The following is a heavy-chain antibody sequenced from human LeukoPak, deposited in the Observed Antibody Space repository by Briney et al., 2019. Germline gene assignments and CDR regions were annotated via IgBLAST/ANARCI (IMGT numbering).Heavy chain of an antibody. CDR2: ISAYNGNT. J-gene: IGHJ4*02. Sequence: GASVKVSCKASGYTFTSYGISWVRQAPGQGLEWMGWISAYNGNTNYAQKLQGRVTMTTDTSTSTAYMELRSLRSDDTAVYYCARDRGILTGYTGPFDYWGQGTLVTVSS. D-gene: IGHD3-9*01. V-gene: IGHV1-18*01. CDR1: GYTFTSYG. CDR3: ARDRGILTGYTGPFDY.